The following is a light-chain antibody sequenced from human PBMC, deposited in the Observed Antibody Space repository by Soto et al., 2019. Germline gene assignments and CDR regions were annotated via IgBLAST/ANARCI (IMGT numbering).Light chain of an antibody. CDR2: LND. CDR1: FSNIGDNA. Sequence: QSVLTQPPSLSATPGQRVNISCSGSFSNIGDNAVNWYQQLPGAAPKLLIYLNDQRPSGVPDRFSGSKSGTSAFLAISGLQSEDEADYYCVAWDDSLSGLVFGTGTKVTVL. CDR3: VAWDDSLSGLV. V-gene: IGLV1-44*01. J-gene: IGLJ1*01.